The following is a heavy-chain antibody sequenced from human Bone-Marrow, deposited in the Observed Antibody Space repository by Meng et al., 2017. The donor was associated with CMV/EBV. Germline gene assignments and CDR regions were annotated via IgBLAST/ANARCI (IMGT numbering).Heavy chain of an antibody. D-gene: IGHD2-2*01. V-gene: IGHV3-30*04. CDR1: GFTFSRHA. Sequence: GGSLRLSCAASGFTFSRHAIHWVRQAPGKGLEWVAVISHGGDTQFTDSVKGRFTISRDNSRNTVFLQMNSLRAEDTAVYYCARDIVVVPAVITVPYYYYGMDVWGQGTKVTV. CDR3: ARDIVVVPAVITVPYYYYGMDV. CDR2: ISHGGDTQ. J-gene: IGHJ6*02.